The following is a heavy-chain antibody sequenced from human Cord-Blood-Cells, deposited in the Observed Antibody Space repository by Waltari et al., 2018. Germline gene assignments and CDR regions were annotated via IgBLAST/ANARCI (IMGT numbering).Heavy chain of an antibody. CDR1: GFTFSSYS. CDR2: ISSSSSYI. D-gene: IGHD6-6*01. CDR3: ARDKEYSSSSFAFDI. Sequence: EVQLVESGGGLVKPGGSLRLSCAASGFTFSSYSMNWVRQAPGKGLEWVSSISSSSSYIYYAYSVKGRFTISRDNAKNSLYLQMNSLRAEDTAVYYCARDKEYSSSSFAFDIWGQGTMVTVSS. V-gene: IGHV3-21*01. J-gene: IGHJ3*02.